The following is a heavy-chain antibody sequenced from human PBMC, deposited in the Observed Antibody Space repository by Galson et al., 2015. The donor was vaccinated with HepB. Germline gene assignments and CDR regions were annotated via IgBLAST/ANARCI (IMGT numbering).Heavy chain of an antibody. V-gene: IGHV1-46*01. CDR3: STIAHYGSGTSFDY. J-gene: IGHJ4*02. CDR2: INPSGGST. CDR1: GSTFTSYY. D-gene: IGHD3-10*01. Sequence: SVKVSCKASGSTFTSYYMHWVRQAPGQALEWMGIINPSGGSTSYAQRFQGRVTMTRDTSTSTVYMDLSSLISEDTAVYYCSTIAHYGSGTSFDYWGPGPLVTSSP.